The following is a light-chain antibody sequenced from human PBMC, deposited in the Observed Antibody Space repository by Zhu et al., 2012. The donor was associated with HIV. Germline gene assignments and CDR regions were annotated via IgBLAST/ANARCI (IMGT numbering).Light chain of an antibody. CDR2: KTS. V-gene: IGKV1-5*03. J-gene: IGKJ1*01. CDR1: ESIRRY. CDR3: QEYPET. Sequence: DVQLTQSPSFLSASVGDRVTITCRASESIRRYLAWYQQKPGEAPKLLISKTSSLQSGVSSRFSGSGSGTEFTLTISSLQPDDFATYYCQEYPETFGQGTKVEIK.